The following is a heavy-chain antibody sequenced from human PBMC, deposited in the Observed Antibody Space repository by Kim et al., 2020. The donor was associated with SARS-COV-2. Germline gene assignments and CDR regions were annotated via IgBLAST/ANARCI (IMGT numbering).Heavy chain of an antibody. CDR1: GYSFTSYW. Sequence: GESLKISCKGSGYSFTSYWIGWVRQMPGKGLEWMGIIYPGDSDTRYSPSFQGQVTISADKSISTAYLQWSSLKASDTAMYYCARQVAVAGRGVKVNYYYYGIDVWGQGTTVTVFS. D-gene: IGHD6-19*01. J-gene: IGHJ6*02. V-gene: IGHV5-51*01. CDR3: ARQVAVAGRGVKVNYYYYGIDV. CDR2: IYPGDSDT.